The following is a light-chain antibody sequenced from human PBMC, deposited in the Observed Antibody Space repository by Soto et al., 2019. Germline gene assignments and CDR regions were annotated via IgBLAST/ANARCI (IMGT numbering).Light chain of an antibody. CDR1: QSISDL. V-gene: IGKV1-5*03. CDR2: EAS. Sequence: DIQMTQSPSTLSASVGDRVTITCRASQSISDLLAWYQQKPGKAPKLLIYEASNLKSGVPSRSSGSGSGTEYTLTISSLQPDDFASYYCQQSNGVWPFRQRTNLEIK. J-gene: IGKJ1*01. CDR3: QQSNGVWP.